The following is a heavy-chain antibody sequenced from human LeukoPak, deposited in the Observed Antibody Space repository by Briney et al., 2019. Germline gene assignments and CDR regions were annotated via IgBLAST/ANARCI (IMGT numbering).Heavy chain of an antibody. Sequence: GGSLRLSCAASGFTFSSYGMHWVRQAPGKGLEWVAFIRYDGSNKYYVDSVKGRFTISRDNSKNTLYLQMNSLRAEDTAVYYCAKDYHYYGSGSSPLGYWGQGTLVTVSS. V-gene: IGHV3-30*02. CDR1: GFTFSSYG. CDR2: IRYDGSNK. CDR3: AKDYHYYGSGSSPLGY. D-gene: IGHD3-10*01. J-gene: IGHJ4*02.